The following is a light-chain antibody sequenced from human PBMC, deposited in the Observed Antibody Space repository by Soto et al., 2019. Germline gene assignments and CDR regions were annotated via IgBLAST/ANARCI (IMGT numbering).Light chain of an antibody. CDR1: QGLSSA. CDR3: QHFNTYPWT. J-gene: IGKJ1*01. CDR2: DAS. Sequence: AIQLTQSPSSLSASVADRVTITCRASQGLSSALAWYQQKPGKPPKLLIFDASSLESGVPSRFSGSGSGTDFTLTISSLQPEDFANYYCQHFNTYPWTFGQGTKVEIK. V-gene: IGKV1-13*02.